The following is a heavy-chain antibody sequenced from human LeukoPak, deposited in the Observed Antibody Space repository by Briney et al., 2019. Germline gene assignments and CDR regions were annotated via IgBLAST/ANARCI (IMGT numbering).Heavy chain of an antibody. D-gene: IGHD6-13*01. CDR1: GGSFSGYY. CDR3: ARGTFSSSWYFDY. V-gene: IGHV4-34*01. Sequence: NTSETLSLTCAVYGGSFSGYYWSWIRQPPGKGLEWIGEINHSGSTNYNPSLKSRVTISVDTSKNQFSLKLSSVTAADTAVYYCARGTFSSSWYFDYWGQGTLVIVSS. CDR2: INHSGST. J-gene: IGHJ4*02.